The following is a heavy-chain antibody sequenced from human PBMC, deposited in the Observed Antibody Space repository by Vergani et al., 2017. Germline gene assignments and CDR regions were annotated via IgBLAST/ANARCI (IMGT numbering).Heavy chain of an antibody. V-gene: IGHV3-21*01. CDR1: GFTFSSYS. CDR2: ISSSSSYI. CDR3: AKDDGVGATGLDY. D-gene: IGHD1-26*01. Sequence: EVQLVESGGGLVKPGGSLRLSCAASGFTFSSYSMNWVRQAPGKGLEWVSSISSSSSYIYYADSVKGRFTISRDNSKNTLYLQMNSLRAEDTAVYYCAKDDGVGATGLDYWGQGTLVTVSS. J-gene: IGHJ4*02.